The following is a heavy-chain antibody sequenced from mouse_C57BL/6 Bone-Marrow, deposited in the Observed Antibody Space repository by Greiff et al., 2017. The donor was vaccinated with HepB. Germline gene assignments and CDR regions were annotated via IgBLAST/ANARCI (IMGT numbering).Heavy chain of an antibody. CDR3: ARRDYYAYYFDY. D-gene: IGHD1-1*01. V-gene: IGHV1-54*01. J-gene: IGHJ2*01. Sequence: VKLMESGAELVRPGTSVKVSCKASGYAFTNYLIEWVKQRPGQGLEWIGVINPGSGGTNYNEKFKGKATLTADKSSSTAYMQLSSLTSEDSAVYFCARRDYYAYYFDYWGQGTTLTVSS. CDR2: INPGSGGT. CDR1: GYAFTNYL.